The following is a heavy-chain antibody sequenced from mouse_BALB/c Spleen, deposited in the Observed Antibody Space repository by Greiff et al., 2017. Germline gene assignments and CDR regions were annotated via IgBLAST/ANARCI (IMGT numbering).Heavy chain of an antibody. D-gene: IGHD2-14*01. CDR3: TRSNYRYSFDY. CDR2: IDPETGGT. V-gene: IGHV1-15*01. CDR1: GYTFTDYE. Sequence: VQLQQSGAELVRPGASVTLSCKASGYTFTDYEMHWVKQTPVHGLEWIGAIDPETGGTAYNQKFKGKATLTADKSSSTAYMELRSLTSEDSAVYYCTRSNYRYSFDYWGQGTTLTVSS. J-gene: IGHJ2*01.